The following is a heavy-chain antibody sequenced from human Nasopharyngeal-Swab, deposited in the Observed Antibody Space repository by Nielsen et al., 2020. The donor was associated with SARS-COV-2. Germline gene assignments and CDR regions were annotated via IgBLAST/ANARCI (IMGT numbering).Heavy chain of an antibody. J-gene: IGHJ4*02. CDR1: GFTFSSYA. D-gene: IGHD2-2*01. CDR3: AKDRAFCSTSCYFYDY. V-gene: IGHV3-30*04. CDR2: ISYDGSNK. Sequence: GESLKISCAASGFTFSSYAMHWVRQAPGKGLEWVAVISYDGSNKYCADSVKGRFTISRDNSKNTLYLQMNSLRAEDTAVYYCAKDRAFCSTSCYFYDYWGQGTLVTVSS.